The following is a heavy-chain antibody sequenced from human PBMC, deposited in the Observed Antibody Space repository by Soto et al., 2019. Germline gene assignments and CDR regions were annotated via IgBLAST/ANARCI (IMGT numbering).Heavy chain of an antibody. J-gene: IGHJ6*02. CDR1: GFTFSSYA. Sequence: QVQLVESGGGVVQPGGSLRLSCAPSGFTFSSYAMHWVRQAPGKGLEWVAVISYDGSNKYYADSVKGRFTISRDNSYKTLYLKMNSLRAEDTAVYYCARPYCSGGSCVRYGLDVWGQGTTVSVSS. CDR2: ISYDGSNK. D-gene: IGHD2-15*01. V-gene: IGHV3-30-3*01. CDR3: ARPYCSGGSCVRYGLDV.